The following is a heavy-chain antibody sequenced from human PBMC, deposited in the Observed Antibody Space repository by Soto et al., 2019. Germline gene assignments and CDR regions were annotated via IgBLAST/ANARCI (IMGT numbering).Heavy chain of an antibody. V-gene: IGHV4-39*01. Sequence: SETLSLTCVVSGDSMTRGSYYWAWIRQAPGKGLEWIGYIYYTGSTNYNPSLKSRVTVSADTSNNQFSLKLSSVTAADTAVYYCARQERLADFDYWGQGTLVTVSS. D-gene: IGHD1-1*01. J-gene: IGHJ4*02. CDR3: ARQERLADFDY. CDR2: IYYTGST. CDR1: GDSMTRGSYY.